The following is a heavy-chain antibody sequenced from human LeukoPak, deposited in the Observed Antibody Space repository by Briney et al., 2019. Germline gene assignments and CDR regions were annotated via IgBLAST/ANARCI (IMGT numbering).Heavy chain of an antibody. V-gene: IGHV1-2*02. CDR2: VNANSGET. CDR3: TRGRISIFGVLTDHIQTKDMDV. Sequence: ASVKVFCKASRYTFSGYYIYWVRQAPGQGLKWMGWVNANSGETNYAQTFQGRVTMTRDTSMSTAYMELSRLRSDDTAVYYCTRGRISIFGVLTDHIQTKDMDVWGKGTSVTVSS. CDR1: RYTFSGYY. D-gene: IGHD3-3*01. J-gene: IGHJ6*03.